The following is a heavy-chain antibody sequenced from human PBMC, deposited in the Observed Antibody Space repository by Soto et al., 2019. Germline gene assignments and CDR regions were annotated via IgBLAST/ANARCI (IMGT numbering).Heavy chain of an antibody. D-gene: IGHD3-10*01. CDR1: GITVSSNY. CDR3: ARFYGAGSYFFDY. CDR2: IYSDGRT. V-gene: IGHV3-53*01. J-gene: IGHJ4*02. Sequence: PGGSLRLSCAASGITVSSNYMSWVRQAPGKGLEWVSVIYSDGRTYHADSVKGRFTISRDDFKNTVYLQMSSLRAEDTAKYYCARFYGAGSYFFDYWGQGTLVTVSS.